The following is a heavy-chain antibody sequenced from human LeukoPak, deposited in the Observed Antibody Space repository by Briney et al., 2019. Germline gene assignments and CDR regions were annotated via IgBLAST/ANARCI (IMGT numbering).Heavy chain of an antibody. CDR1: GFTFSSST. CDR2: VSGSGGST. J-gene: IGHJ4*02. CDR3: AKDPSF. Sequence: PGGSLRLSCAAPGFTFSSSTMNWVRQAPGKGLEWVSAVSGSGGSTYYADSVRGRFTISRDNSKNTLYLQMNSLRAEDTAIYYCAKDPSFWGQGTLVTVSS. V-gene: IGHV3-23*01.